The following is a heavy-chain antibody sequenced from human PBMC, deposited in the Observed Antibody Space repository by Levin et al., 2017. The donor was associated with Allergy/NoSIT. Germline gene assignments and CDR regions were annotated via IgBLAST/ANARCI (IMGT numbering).Heavy chain of an antibody. D-gene: IGHD3-16*01. CDR2: LSGSGLTP. V-gene: IGHV3-23*01. J-gene: IGHJ4*02. Sequence: PGESLKISCAASGFTFNNYAMNWVRQAPGKGLEWVSGLSGSGLTPHYADSVKGRFTISRDNSKNTLYLQMNSLRAEDTAVYYCAKGLGGAFWGVAHYWGQGTPVTVSS. CDR1: GFTFNNYA. CDR3: AKGLGGAFWGVAHY.